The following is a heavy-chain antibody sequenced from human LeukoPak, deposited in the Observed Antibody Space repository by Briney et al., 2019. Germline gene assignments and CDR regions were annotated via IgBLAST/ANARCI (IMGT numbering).Heavy chain of an antibody. J-gene: IGHJ4*02. CDR1: GYTFTSYG. Sequence: VASVKVSCKASGYTFTSYGISWVRQAPGQGLEWMGWISAYNGNTHYAQKLQGRVTMTTDTSTSTVYMELRSLRSDDTAVYYCARGVAGTEPFDYWGQGTLVTVSS. D-gene: IGHD6-19*01. V-gene: IGHV1-18*01. CDR3: ARGVAGTEPFDY. CDR2: ISAYNGNT.